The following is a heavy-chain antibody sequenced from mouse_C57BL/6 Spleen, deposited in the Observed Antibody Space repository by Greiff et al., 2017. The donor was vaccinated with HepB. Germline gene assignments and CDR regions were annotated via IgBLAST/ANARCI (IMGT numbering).Heavy chain of an antibody. Sequence: QVQLQQSGAELVKPGASVKLSCKASGYTFTSYWMHWVKQRPGRGLEWIGRIDPNSGGTKYNEKFKSKATLTVDKPSSTAYMQLSSLTSEDSAVYYCASSHYYGSRYYYAMDYWGQGTSVTVSS. CDR3: ASSHYYGSRYYYAMDY. CDR2: IDPNSGGT. CDR1: GYTFTSYW. V-gene: IGHV1-72*01. J-gene: IGHJ4*01. D-gene: IGHD1-1*01.